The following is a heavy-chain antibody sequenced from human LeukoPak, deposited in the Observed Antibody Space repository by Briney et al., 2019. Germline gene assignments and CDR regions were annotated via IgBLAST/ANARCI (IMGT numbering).Heavy chain of an antibody. J-gene: IGHJ1*01. V-gene: IGHV4-34*01. CDR3: ARGSHGSGESEYFQH. D-gene: IGHD3-10*01. CDR1: GGSFSGYY. Sequence: SETLSLTCAVYGGSFSGYYWGWIRQPPGKGLEWIGEINHSGSTNYNPSLKSRVTISVDTSKNQFSLKLSSVTAADTAVYYCARGSHGSGESEYFQHWGQGTLVTVSS. CDR2: INHSGST.